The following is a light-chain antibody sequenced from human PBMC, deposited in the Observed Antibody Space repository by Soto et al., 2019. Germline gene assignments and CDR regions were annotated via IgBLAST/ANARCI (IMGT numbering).Light chain of an antibody. V-gene: IGKV3-15*01. CDR1: QSVRSN. Sequence: EIVMTQSPATLSVSPGERATLSCRASQSVRSNLAWYQQKPGQAPRLLIYDASTRATGIPARFSGSGSGTEFTLTISSLQSEDFAVYYCQQYDDWPLYTFGQGNKLEIK. CDR3: QQYDDWPLYT. CDR2: DAS. J-gene: IGKJ2*01.